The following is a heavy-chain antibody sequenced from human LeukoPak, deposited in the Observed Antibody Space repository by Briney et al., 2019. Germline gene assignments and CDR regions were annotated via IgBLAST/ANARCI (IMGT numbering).Heavy chain of an antibody. V-gene: IGHV3-21*01. D-gene: IGHD6-13*01. J-gene: IGHJ4*02. CDR1: GFTFSSYS. CDR3: ARDGFEQQPDY. CDR2: IGSSSSYI. Sequence: GGSLRLSCAASGFTFSSYSMNWVRQAPGKGLEWVSSIGSSSSYIYYADSVKGRFTISRDNAKNSLYLQMNSLRAEDTAVYYCARDGFEQQPDYWGQGTLVTVSS.